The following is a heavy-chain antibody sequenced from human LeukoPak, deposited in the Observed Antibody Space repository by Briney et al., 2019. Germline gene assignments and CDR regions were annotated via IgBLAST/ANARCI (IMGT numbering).Heavy chain of an antibody. CDR3: ARELRRDEF. D-gene: IGHD3-10*01. CDR1: GYRFITYD. CDR2: MNPNTDIT. J-gene: IGHJ4*02. V-gene: IGHV1-8*01. Sequence: GASVKVSCKPSGYRFITYDVNWVGQATGQGPEGLGYMNPNTDITGYAQKFHGRVTMTSDTSINTAYMELSSLASEDTAMYYCARELRRDEFWGQGTLVTVSS.